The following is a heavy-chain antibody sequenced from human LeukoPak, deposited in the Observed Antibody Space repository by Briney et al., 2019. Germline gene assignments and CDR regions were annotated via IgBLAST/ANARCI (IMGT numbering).Heavy chain of an antibody. J-gene: IGHJ4*02. Sequence: PGGSRRLSCAASGFTFSSYWMSWVRQAPGKGLEWVANIKQDGSEKYYVDSVKGRFTISRDNAKNSLYLQMNSLRAEDTAVYYCARDLGYEYSSSSPPGYWGQGTLVTVSS. V-gene: IGHV3-7*01. D-gene: IGHD6-6*01. CDR1: GFTFSSYW. CDR3: ARDLGYEYSSSSPPGY. CDR2: IKQDGSEK.